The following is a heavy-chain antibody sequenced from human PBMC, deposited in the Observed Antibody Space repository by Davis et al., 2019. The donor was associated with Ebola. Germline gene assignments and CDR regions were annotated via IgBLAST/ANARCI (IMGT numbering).Heavy chain of an antibody. CDR1: GGTFRSYA. D-gene: IGHD1-26*01. J-gene: IGHJ3*02. Sequence: SVKVSCKASGGTFRSYAISWVRQAPGQGLEWMGGIIPIFGTANYAQKFQGRVTITADESTSTAYMELSSLRSEDTAVYYCARENSGSYDRAFDIWGQGTMVTVSS. CDR2: IIPIFGTA. V-gene: IGHV1-69*13. CDR3: ARENSGSYDRAFDI.